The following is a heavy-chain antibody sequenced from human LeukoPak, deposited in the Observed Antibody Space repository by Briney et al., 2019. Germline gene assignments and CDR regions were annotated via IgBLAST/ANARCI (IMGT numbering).Heavy chain of an antibody. CDR2: IYPGDSDT. J-gene: IGHJ6*03. Sequence: GESLKISCKGSGYSFTSYWIGWVLQMPGKGLEWMVIIYPGDSDTRYSPSFQGQVTISADKSISTAYLQWSSLKASDTAMYYCVSGTGTDYYYMDAWGKGTTVTVSS. CDR1: GYSFTSYW. V-gene: IGHV5-51*01. CDR3: VSGTGTDYYYMDA. D-gene: IGHD1-1*01.